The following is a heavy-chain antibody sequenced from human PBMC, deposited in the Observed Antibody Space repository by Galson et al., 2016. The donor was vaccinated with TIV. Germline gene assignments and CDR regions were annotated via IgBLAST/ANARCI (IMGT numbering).Heavy chain of an antibody. Sequence: SLRLACAASGFTVSTYWMSWVRQAQGKGLEWVSSVSSRDGSIYHADSVKGRFTISRDNAKNSLYLQMNSLRDVDTAMYYCAYRGYDYGWWYFDLWGRGTLVTVSS. J-gene: IGHJ2*01. CDR1: GFTVSTYW. CDR3: AYRGYDYGWWYFDL. V-gene: IGHV3-21*01. D-gene: IGHD5-18*01. CDR2: VSSRDGSI.